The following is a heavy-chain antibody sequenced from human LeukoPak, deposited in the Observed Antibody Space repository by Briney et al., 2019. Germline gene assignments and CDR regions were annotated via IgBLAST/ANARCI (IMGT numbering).Heavy chain of an antibody. V-gene: IGHV4-38-2*02. Sequence: PSETLSLTCTVSGYSISSGYYWGWIRQPPGKGLEWIGSIYNSGSTYYNASLQSRVTISIETSKNQISLRLNSVTAADTAMYYCAKSGGYGLIDYWGQGTLVTVSS. J-gene: IGHJ4*02. CDR3: AKSGGYGLIDY. CDR2: IYNSGST. CDR1: GYSISSGYY. D-gene: IGHD1-26*01.